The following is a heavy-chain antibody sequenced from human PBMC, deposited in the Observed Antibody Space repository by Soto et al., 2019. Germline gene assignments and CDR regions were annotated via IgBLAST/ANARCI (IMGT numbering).Heavy chain of an antibody. CDR2: SSFDGENR. Sequence: QVQLLESGGGVVQPGRSLKLSCRRSGFTFSLYVMHWVRQAPGKGLEWLAVSSFDGENRYYPDSVKGRFTISRHNSKTTLFLKVSRLRPEDTAVYFCAKGAQAAAVLDHWGQGDLVTVAS. D-gene: IGHD6-25*01. J-gene: IGHJ4*02. CDR3: AKGAQAAAVLDH. V-gene: IGHV3-30*18. CDR1: GFTFSLYV.